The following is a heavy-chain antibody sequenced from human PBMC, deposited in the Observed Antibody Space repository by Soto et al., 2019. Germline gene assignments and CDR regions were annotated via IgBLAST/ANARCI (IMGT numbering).Heavy chain of an antibody. CDR2: INHSGST. V-gene: IGHV4-34*01. D-gene: IGHD6-13*01. CDR1: GGSFSGYY. CDR3: ARGAPSGSSSWYVY. Sequence: SETLSHTCAVYGGSFSGYYWSWIRQPPGKGLEWIGEINHSGSTNYNPSLKSRVTISVDTSKNQFSLKLSSVTAADTAVYYCARGAPSGSSSWYVYWGQGTLVTISA. J-gene: IGHJ4*02.